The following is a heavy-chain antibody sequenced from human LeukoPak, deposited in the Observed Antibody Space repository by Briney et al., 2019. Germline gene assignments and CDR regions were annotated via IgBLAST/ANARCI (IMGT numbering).Heavy chain of an antibody. D-gene: IGHD3-10*01. V-gene: IGHV3-30*02. J-gene: IGHJ4*02. CDR1: GFTFSSYG. CDR2: IRYDGSNK. Sequence: GGSLRLSCAASGFTFSSYGMHWVRQAPGKGLEWVAFIRYDGSNKYYADSVKGRFTISRDNSKNTLYLQMNSLRAEDTAVYYCAKDGKYGSGSLNYWGQGTLVTVSS. CDR3: AKDGKYGSGSLNY.